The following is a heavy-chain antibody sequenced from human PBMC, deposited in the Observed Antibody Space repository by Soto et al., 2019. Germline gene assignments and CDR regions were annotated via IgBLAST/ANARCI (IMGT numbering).Heavy chain of an antibody. Sequence: PSDTLSLTCAVYGGSFSGYYWSWIRQPPGKGLEWIGEINHSGSTNYNPSLKSRVTISVDTSKNQFSLKLSSVTAADTAVYYCARETVRASSSWSKSGFDPWGQGTLVTVSS. CDR3: ARETVRASSSWSKSGFDP. J-gene: IGHJ5*02. CDR2: INHSGST. V-gene: IGHV4-34*01. CDR1: GGSFSGYY. D-gene: IGHD6-13*01.